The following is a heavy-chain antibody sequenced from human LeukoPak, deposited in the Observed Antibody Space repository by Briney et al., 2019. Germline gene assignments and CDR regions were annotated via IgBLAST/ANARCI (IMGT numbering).Heavy chain of an antibody. CDR1: GITFSSYG. CDR3: ARGPTMKMDV. CDR2: ISSTGGTT. J-gene: IGHJ6*04. D-gene: IGHD3-22*01. V-gene: IGHV3-21*04. Sequence: GGTLRLSCAASGITFSSYGMSWVRQAPGKGLEWVSSISSTGGTTYYADSVKGRFTISRDNAKNSLYLQMNSLRAEDTAVYYCARGPTMKMDVWGKGTTVTVSS.